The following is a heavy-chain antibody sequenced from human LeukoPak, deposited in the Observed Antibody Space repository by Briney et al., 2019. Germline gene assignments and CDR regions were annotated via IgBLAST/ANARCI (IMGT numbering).Heavy chain of an antibody. CDR1: GFTFSSFW. Sequence: PGGSLRLSCAASGFTFSSFWMSWVRQAPGKGLEWVANIKQNGREKYYVDSVKGRFTISRDNAKSSLFLQMNSLRAEDTAVYYCARDGAAAGLGDAFDMWGQGTVVTVSS. CDR3: ARDGAAAGLGDAFDM. J-gene: IGHJ3*02. V-gene: IGHV3-7*01. D-gene: IGHD6-13*01. CDR2: IKQNGREK.